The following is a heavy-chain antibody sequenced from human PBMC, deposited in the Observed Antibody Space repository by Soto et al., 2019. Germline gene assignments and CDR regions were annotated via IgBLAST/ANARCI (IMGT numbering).Heavy chain of an antibody. J-gene: IGHJ4*02. V-gene: IGHV3-66*01. CDR3: ARKGYSGYDSSFDY. CDR2: IYSGGST. CDR1: GFTVSSNY. D-gene: IGHD5-12*01. Sequence: GGSLRLSCAASGFTVSSNYMSWVRQAPGKGLEWVSVIYSGGSTYYADSVKGRFTISRDNSKNTLYLQMNSLRAEDTAVYYCARKGYSGYDSSFDYWGQGTLVTVSS.